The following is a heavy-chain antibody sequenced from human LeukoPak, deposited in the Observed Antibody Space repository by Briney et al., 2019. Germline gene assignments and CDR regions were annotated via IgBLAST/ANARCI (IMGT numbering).Heavy chain of an antibody. CDR2: IYYSGST. CDR3: AREVGGIFDY. CDR1: GGSISSYY. J-gene: IGHJ4*02. Sequence: SETLSLTCTVSGGSISSYYWSWIRQPPGKGLEWIGYIYYSGSTYYNPSLKSRVTISVDTSKNQFSLKLSSVTAADTAVYYCAREVGGIFDYWGQGTLVTVSS. D-gene: IGHD3-16*01. V-gene: IGHV4-59*12.